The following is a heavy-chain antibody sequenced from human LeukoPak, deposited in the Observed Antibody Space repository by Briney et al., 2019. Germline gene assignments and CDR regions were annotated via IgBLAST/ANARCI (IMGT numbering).Heavy chain of an antibody. CDR2: IIPIFGTA. V-gene: IGHV1-69*13. CDR1: GGTFSSYA. Sequence: ASVKVSCKASGGTFSSYAISWVRQAPGQGLEWMGGIIPIFGTANYAQKFQGRVTITADESTSTAYMELSSLRSEDTAVYYCARDGDCSSTSRYFPGGHWGQGTLVTVSS. J-gene: IGHJ4*02. CDR3: ARDGDCSSTSRYFPGGH. D-gene: IGHD2-2*01.